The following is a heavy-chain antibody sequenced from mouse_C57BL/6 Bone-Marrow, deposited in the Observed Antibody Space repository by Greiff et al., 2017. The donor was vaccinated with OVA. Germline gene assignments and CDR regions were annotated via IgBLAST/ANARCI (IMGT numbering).Heavy chain of an antibody. Sequence: EVQRVESGGDLVKPGGSLKLSCAASGFTFSSYGMSWVRQTPDKRLEWVATISSGGSYTYYPDSVKGRFTFSRDTAKNTLYLQMSSLKSEDTAMYYCARRGNYGGAMDNWGQGTSVTVSS. CDR1: GFTFSSYG. J-gene: IGHJ4*01. CDR3: ARRGNYGGAMDN. CDR2: ISSGGSYT. D-gene: IGHD2-1*01. V-gene: IGHV5-6*01.